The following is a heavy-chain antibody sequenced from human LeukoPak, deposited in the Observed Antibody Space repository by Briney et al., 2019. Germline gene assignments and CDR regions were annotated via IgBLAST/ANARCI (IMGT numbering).Heavy chain of an antibody. CDR1: GGSISSYY. Sequence: PSETLSPTCTVSGGSISSYYWSWIRQPPGKGLEWIGYIYYSGSTNYNPSLKSRVTISVDTSKNQFSLKLSSVTAADTAVYYCARDLVYPDAFDIWGQGTMVTVSS. D-gene: IGHD2-8*01. V-gene: IGHV4-59*01. CDR2: IYYSGST. J-gene: IGHJ3*02. CDR3: ARDLVYPDAFDI.